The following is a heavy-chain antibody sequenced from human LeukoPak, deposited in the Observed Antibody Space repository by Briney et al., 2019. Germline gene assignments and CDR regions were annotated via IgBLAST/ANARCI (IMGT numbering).Heavy chain of an antibody. J-gene: IGHJ4*02. Sequence: SVKVSCEASGYTFTGYHMHWARQAPGQGLEWMGWINPNSGGTKYAQKFQGRVSMTRDTSISTAHMELSRLRSDDTAVYYCARGPGYWGQGTLVTVSS. CDR1: GYTFTGYH. CDR3: ARGPGY. CDR2: INPNSGGT. V-gene: IGHV1-2*02.